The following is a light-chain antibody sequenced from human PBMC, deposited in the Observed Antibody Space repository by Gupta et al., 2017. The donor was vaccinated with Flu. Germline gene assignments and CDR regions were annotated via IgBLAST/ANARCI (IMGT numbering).Light chain of an antibody. CDR3: QQGKSYPLT. Sequence: DIQLTQSPYFLSASVGDRVIITCRASQGIDSHLVWYQKKPGKAPKLLIYETSTLQSGVPSRFSGSGSGTEFTLTITSLQPEDFATYYCQQGKSYPLTFGGGTXVEIK. V-gene: IGKV1-9*01. CDR2: ETS. CDR1: QGIDSH. J-gene: IGKJ4*01.